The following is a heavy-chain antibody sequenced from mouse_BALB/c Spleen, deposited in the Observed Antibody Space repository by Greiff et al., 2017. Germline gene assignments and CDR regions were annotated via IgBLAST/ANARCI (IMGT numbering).Heavy chain of an antibody. CDR1: GFTFSDYY. CDR2: ISDGGSYT. CDR3: ARGWDYAMDY. J-gene: IGHJ4*01. Sequence: EVKLMESGGGLVKPGGSLKLSCAASGFTFSDYYMYWVRQTPEKRLEWVATISDGGSYTYYPDSVKGRFTISRDNAKNNLYLQMSSLKSEDTAMYYCARGWDYAMDYWGQGTSVTVSS. D-gene: IGHD3-3*01. V-gene: IGHV5-4*02.